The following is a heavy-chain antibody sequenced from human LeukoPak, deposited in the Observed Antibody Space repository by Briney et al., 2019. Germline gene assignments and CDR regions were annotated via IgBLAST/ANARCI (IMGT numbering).Heavy chain of an antibody. V-gene: IGHV1-2*02. D-gene: IGHD3-9*01. Sequence: ASVKVSCKASGYTFTGYYLHWVRQAPGQGLEWMGWINPTSGGTNYAQKFQDRVTTTRDTSISTAYMELSRLRSDDTAVYYCARSPHILTGENFDYWGQGTLVTVSS. CDR3: ARSPHILTGENFDY. CDR2: INPTSGGT. J-gene: IGHJ4*02. CDR1: GYTFTGYY.